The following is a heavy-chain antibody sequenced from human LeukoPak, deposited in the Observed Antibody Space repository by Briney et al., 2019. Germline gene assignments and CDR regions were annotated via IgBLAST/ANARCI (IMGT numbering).Heavy chain of an antibody. Sequence: SETLSLTCTVSGGSISSYYWSWIRQPPGKGLEWIGYIYYSGSTNYNPSLKSRVTISVDTSKNQFSLKLSSVTAADTAVYYCARVRRPAATPGHYYYYYMDVWGKGTTVTVSS. J-gene: IGHJ6*03. CDR3: ARVRRPAATPGHYYYYYMDV. CDR2: IYYSGST. V-gene: IGHV4-59*01. CDR1: GGSISSYY. D-gene: IGHD2-2*01.